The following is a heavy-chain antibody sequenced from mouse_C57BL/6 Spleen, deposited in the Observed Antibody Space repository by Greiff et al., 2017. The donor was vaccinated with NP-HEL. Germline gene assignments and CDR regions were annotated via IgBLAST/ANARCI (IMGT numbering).Heavy chain of an antibody. CDR2: IRSKSNNYAT. J-gene: IGHJ3*01. Sequence: EVKLVESGGGLVQPKGSLKLSCAASGFSFNTYAMNWVRQAPGKGLEWVARIRSKSNNYATYYADSVKDRFTISRDDSESMLYLQMNNLKTEDTAMYYCVRESRSNYSLIAYWGQGTLVTVSA. D-gene: IGHD2-5*01. V-gene: IGHV10-1*01. CDR1: GFSFNTYA. CDR3: VRESRSNYSLIAY.